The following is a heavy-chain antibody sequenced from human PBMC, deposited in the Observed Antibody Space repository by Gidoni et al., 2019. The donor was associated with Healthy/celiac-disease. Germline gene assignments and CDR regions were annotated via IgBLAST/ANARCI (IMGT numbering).Heavy chain of an antibody. J-gene: IGHJ5*02. Sequence: QVPLVQSGAEVKNPWSSVKVSCSASGGTFSSYAIRWVRQAPGQGLEWMGGIIPIFGTANYAQKFQGRGTITADESTSTAYMGLSSLRSEDTAVDYCARSALERARDDIVGWFDPWGQGTLVTVSS. CDR2: IIPIFGTA. V-gene: IGHV1-69*12. CDR1: GGTFSSYA. D-gene: IGHD2-21*01. CDR3: ARSALERARDDIVGWFDP.